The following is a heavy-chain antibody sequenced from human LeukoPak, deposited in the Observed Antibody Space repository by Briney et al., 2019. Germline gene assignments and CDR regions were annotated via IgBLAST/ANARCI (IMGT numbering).Heavy chain of an antibody. CDR2: IYYSGST. Sequence: PSETLSLTCTVSGGSVSSGSYYWSWIRQPPGKGLEWIGYIYYSGSTNYNPSLKSRVTISVDTSKNQFSLKLSSVTAADTAVYYCAGTRYYGSGSYVSAIDYWGQGTLVTVSS. CDR3: AGTRYYGSGSYVSAIDY. J-gene: IGHJ4*02. D-gene: IGHD3-10*01. V-gene: IGHV4-61*01. CDR1: GGSVSSGSYY.